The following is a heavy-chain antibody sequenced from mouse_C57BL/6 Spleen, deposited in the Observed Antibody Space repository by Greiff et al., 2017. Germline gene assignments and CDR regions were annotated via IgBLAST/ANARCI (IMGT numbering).Heavy chain of an antibody. D-gene: IGHD4-1*01. CDR3: AVANGDVGDWVAY. Sequence: EVQLQQSGPELVKPGASVKIPCKASGSTFTDYNMDWVKQSHGTSLEWIGDINPNNGGTIYNQKFKGKAPLTRDKSTSTAYMELRSLTSEDTAVEYGAVANGDVGDWVAYWGQGTLVTVAA. J-gene: IGHJ3*01. CDR2: INPNNGGT. V-gene: IGHV1-18*01. CDR1: GSTFTDYN.